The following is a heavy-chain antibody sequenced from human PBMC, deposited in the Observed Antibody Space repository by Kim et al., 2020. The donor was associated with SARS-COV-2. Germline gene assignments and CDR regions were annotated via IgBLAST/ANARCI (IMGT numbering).Heavy chain of an antibody. V-gene: IGHV4-59*01. CDR1: GGSISSYY. CDR3: AREGSDQWLVGALGFFDY. CDR2: IYYSGST. D-gene: IGHD6-19*01. J-gene: IGHJ4*02. Sequence: SETLSLTCTVSGGSISSYYWSWIRQPPGKGLEWIGYIYYSGSTNYNPSLKSRVTISVDTSKNQFSLKLSSVTAADTAVYYCAREGSDQWLVGALGFFDYWGQGTLVTVSS.